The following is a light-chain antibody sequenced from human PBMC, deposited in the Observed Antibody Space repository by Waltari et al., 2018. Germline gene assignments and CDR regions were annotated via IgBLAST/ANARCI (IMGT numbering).Light chain of an antibody. Sequence: QSALTPPASVSGSPGQSITISCTGTSSDIASHNYVSWYQQHPGKAPKLMIYDVSNRPSGVSSRFSGSKSGNTASLTISGLQTEDEADYYCNSYTSSNTLVFGGGTKLTVL. V-gene: IGLV2-14*03. J-gene: IGLJ2*01. CDR2: DVS. CDR3: NSYTSSNTLV. CDR1: SSDIASHNY.